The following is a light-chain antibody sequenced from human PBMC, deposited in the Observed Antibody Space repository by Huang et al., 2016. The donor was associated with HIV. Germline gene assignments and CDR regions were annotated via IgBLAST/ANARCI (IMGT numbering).Light chain of an antibody. Sequence: EILLTQSPATLSLSPGERATLSCRASQSIRNFLAWYQQRPGQPPRLLIYDASTRATGIPDRVSGSGSDTDFTLTISSLEPEDFAVYYCQQRSSWPPFTFGPGTKVDIK. V-gene: IGKV3-11*01. CDR3: QQRSSWPPFT. CDR2: DAS. CDR1: QSIRNF. J-gene: IGKJ3*01.